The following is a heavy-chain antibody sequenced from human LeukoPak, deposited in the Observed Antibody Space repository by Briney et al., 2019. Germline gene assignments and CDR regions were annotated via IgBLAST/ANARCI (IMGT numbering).Heavy chain of an antibody. Sequence: ASVKVSFKASGGTFSSYAISWVRQAPGQGLEWMGGIIPIFGTANYAQKFQGRVTITADESTSTAYMELSSLRSEDTAVYYCARAPPLANYYDSSGPVGFDYWGQGTLVTVSS. D-gene: IGHD3-22*01. V-gene: IGHV1-69*13. CDR2: IIPIFGTA. CDR3: ARAPPLANYYDSSGPVGFDY. J-gene: IGHJ4*02. CDR1: GGTFSSYA.